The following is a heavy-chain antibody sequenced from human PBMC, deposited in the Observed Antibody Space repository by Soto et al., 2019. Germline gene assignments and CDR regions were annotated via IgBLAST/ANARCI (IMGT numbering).Heavy chain of an antibody. CDR3: ARAAISYYDILTGPYYFDY. V-gene: IGHV3-48*01. CDR2: ISSSSSTI. J-gene: IGHJ4*02. Sequence: GGSLRLSCAASGFTFSSYSMNWVRQAPGKGLEWVSYISSSSSTIYYADSVKGRFTISRDNAKNSLYLQMNSLRAEDTAVYYCARAAISYYDILTGPYYFDYWGQGTLVTVSS. D-gene: IGHD3-9*01. CDR1: GFTFSSYS.